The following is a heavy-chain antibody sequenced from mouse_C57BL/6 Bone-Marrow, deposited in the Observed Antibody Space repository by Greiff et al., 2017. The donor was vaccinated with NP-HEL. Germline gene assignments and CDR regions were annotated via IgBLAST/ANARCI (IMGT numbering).Heavy chain of an antibody. CDR2: IYPRSGNT. J-gene: IGHJ3*01. CDR3: ARRILLRFAY. CDR1: GYTFTSYG. Sequence: QVQLKESGAELARPGASVKLSCKASGYTFTSYGISWVKQRTGQGLEWIGEIYPRSGNTYYNEKFKGKATLTADQSSSTAYMQLSSMTSEDSAVYFCARRILLRFAYWGQGTLVTVSA. V-gene: IGHV1-81*01. D-gene: IGHD1-1*01.